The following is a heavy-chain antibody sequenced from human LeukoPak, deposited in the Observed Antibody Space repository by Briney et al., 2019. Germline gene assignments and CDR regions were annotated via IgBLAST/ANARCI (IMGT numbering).Heavy chain of an antibody. CDR2: VYYSGST. CDR1: GGSSSGYF. CDR3: ARDYGSGSPGY. Sequence: SETLSLTCTVYGGSSSGYFWSWIRQPPGKGLEWIGYVYYSGSTNYNPSLKSRVTISVDTSKNQFSLKLTSVTAADTAVYYCARDYGSGSPGYWGQGILVTVSS. J-gene: IGHJ4*02. V-gene: IGHV4-59*01. D-gene: IGHD3-10*01.